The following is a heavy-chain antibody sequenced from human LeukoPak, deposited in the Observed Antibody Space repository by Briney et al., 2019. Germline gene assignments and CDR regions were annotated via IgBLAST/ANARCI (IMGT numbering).Heavy chain of an antibody. D-gene: IGHD2-2*02. CDR3: AKVVYCSSTSCYSYYYYYMDV. CDR2: ISGSGGST. CDR1: GFTFSSYA. J-gene: IGHJ6*03. V-gene: IGHV3-23*01. Sequence: GGSLRLSCAASGFTFSSYAMSWVRQAPGKGLEWVSAISGSGGSTYYADSVKGRFTISRDNSKNTLYLQMNSLRAEDTAVYYCAKVVYCSSTSCYSYYYYYMDVWGKGTTVTVSS.